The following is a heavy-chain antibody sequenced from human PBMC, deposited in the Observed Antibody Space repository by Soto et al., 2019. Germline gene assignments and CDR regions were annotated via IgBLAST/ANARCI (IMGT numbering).Heavy chain of an antibody. CDR3: ARVGIAAAAPLDS. CDR2: ISSSSSYI. J-gene: IGHJ4*02. D-gene: IGHD6-13*01. Sequence: EVQLVESGGGLVKPGGSLRLSCAASGFTFSSYSMNWVRQAPGKGLEWVSSISSSSSYIYYADSVKGRFTISRDNAKNSLYLQMNSLRAEDTAVYYCARVGIAAAAPLDSWGQGTLVTVSS. CDR1: GFTFSSYS. V-gene: IGHV3-21*01.